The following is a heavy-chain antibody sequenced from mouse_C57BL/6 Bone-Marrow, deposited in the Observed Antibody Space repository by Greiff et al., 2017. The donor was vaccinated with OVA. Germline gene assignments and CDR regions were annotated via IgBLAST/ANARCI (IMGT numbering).Heavy chain of an antibody. J-gene: IGHJ4*01. CDR2: IWSGGST. CDR1: GFSLTSYG. CDR3: ARKETAQAHYAMDY. V-gene: IGHV2-2*01. Sequence: QVQLQHSGPGLVQPSQSLSITCTVSGFSLTSYGVHWVRQSPGKGLEWLGVIWSGGSTDYNAAFISRLSISKDNSKSQVFFKMNSLQADDTAIYYCARKETAQAHYAMDYWGQGTSVTVSS. D-gene: IGHD3-2*02.